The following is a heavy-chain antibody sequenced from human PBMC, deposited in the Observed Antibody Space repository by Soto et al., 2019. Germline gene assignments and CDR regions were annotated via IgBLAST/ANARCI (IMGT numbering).Heavy chain of an antibody. CDR3: ARGYCSSGNCYRPYYYDMDV. V-gene: IGHV1-46*01. CDR1: GYTITSYY. Sequence: ASVKVSCKASGYTITSYYMHWVRQAPGQGLEWMGIINPSSSATRYSQKFQGRVTMTRDVSTSTVYMEMSGLRSEDTAVYYCARGYCSSGNCYRPYYYDMDVWGQGTTVTVSS. CDR2: INPSSSAT. D-gene: IGHD2-15*01. J-gene: IGHJ6*02.